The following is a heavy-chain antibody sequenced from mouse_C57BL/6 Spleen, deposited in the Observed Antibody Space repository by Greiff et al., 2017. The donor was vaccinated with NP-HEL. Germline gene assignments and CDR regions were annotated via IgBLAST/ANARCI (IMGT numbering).Heavy chain of an antibody. V-gene: IGHV1-52*01. CDR2: IDPSDSET. D-gene: IGHD2-4*01. Sequence: QVQLKQPGAELVRPGSSVKLSCKASGYTFTSYWMHWVKQRPIQGLEWIGNIDPSDSETHYNQKFKDKATLTVDKSSSTAYMQLSSLTSEDSAVYYCARGPYDYDGFAYWGQGTLVTVSA. CDR3: ARGPYDYDGFAY. CDR1: GYTFTSYW. J-gene: IGHJ3*01.